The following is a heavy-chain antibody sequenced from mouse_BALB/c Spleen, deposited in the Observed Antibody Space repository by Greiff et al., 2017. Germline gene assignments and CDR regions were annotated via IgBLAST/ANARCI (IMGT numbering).Heavy chain of an antibody. D-gene: IGHD1-2*01. CDR3: ARNTATFAY. Sequence: DVKLVESGGGLVQPGGSRKLSCAASGFTFSSFGMHWVRQAPEKGLEWVAYISSGSSTIYYADTVKGRFTISRDNPKNTLFLQMTSLRSEDTAMYYCARNTATFAYWGQGTLVTVSA. CDR1: GFTFSSFG. CDR2: ISSGSSTI. V-gene: IGHV5-17*02. J-gene: IGHJ3*01.